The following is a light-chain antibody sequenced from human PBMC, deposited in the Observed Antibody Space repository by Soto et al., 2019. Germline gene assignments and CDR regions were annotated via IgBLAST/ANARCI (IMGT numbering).Light chain of an antibody. J-gene: IGLJ3*02. CDR2: GNS. V-gene: IGLV1-40*01. CDR3: QSYDSSLSGSV. Sequence: QSVLTQPPSVSGAPGQRVTISCTGSSSNIGAGYHVHWYQQLPGTAPKLLIYGNSNRPSGVPDRFSGSKSGTSASLAITVLQAEDEADYYCQSYDSSLSGSVFGGGTKLTVL. CDR1: SSNIGAGYH.